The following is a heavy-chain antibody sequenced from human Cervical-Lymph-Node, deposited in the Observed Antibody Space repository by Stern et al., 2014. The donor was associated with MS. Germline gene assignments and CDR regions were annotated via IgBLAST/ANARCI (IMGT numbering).Heavy chain of an antibody. J-gene: IGHJ6*02. CDR3: ARSTMIVVVTLLSYGMDV. CDR1: GGTFSTYA. D-gene: IGHD3-22*01. Sequence: QVQLVQSGADMKKPGSSVKVSCKASGGTFSTYAISWVRQAPGQGLEWMGWISAYNGNTNYAQKLQGRVTMTTDTSTSTAYMELRSLRSDDTAVYYCARSTMIVVVTLLSYGMDVWGQGTTVTVSS. CDR2: ISAYNGNT. V-gene: IGHV1-18*01.